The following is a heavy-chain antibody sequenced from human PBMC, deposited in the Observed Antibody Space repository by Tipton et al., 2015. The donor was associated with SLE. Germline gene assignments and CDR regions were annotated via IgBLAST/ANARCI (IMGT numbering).Heavy chain of an antibody. CDR3: TRVPRYNWNYIAD. D-gene: IGHD1-7*01. V-gene: IGHV4-31*03. J-gene: IGHJ4*02. CDR2: IYYSGST. CDR1: GDSISSGGYF. Sequence: TLSLTCTVSGDSISSGGYFWSWIRQHPGKGLEWIGYIYYSGSTYYNPSLRSRGTISVDASMHQFSLELTSVTAADTAVYHCTRVPRYNWNYIADWGQGTLVSVSS.